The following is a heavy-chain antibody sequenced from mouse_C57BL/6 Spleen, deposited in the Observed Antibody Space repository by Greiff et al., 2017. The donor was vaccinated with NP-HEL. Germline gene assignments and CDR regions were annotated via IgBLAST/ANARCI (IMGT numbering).Heavy chain of an antibody. CDR2: IDPSDSET. CDR1: GYTFTSYW. Sequence: QVQLQQPGAELVRPGSSVKLSCKASGYTFTSYWMHWVKQRPIQGLEWIGNIDPSDSETHYNQKFKDKATLTVDKSSSTAYMQLSSLTSEDSAVYDGARGGGDYWYFGVWGTGTTVTVAS. V-gene: IGHV1-52*01. D-gene: IGHD2-13*01. J-gene: IGHJ1*03. CDR3: ARGGGDYWYFGV.